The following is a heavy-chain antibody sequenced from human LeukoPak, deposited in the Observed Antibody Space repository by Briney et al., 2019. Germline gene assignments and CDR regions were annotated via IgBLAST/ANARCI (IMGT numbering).Heavy chain of an antibody. J-gene: IGHJ4*02. CDR3: ASMSGYYPSYYFDY. D-gene: IGHD3-3*01. CDR1: GYTFISYG. V-gene: IGHV1-18*01. CDR2: ISAYNGNI. Sequence: ASVKVSCKASGYTFISYGITWVRQAPGQGLEWLGWISAYNGNIDYAQKLQGRVTLTTDTSTSTAYMEVRSLRSDDAAVYYCASMSGYYPSYYFDYWGQGTLVTVSS.